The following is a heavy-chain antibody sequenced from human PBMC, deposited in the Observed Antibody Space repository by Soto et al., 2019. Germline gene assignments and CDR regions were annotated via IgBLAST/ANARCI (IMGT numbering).Heavy chain of an antibody. D-gene: IGHD4-17*01. CDR3: ARTTYGDDAFEI. V-gene: IGHV4-59*01. CDR2: VYYSGYS. J-gene: IGHJ3*02. CDR1: ADSISAYY. Sequence: PSETLSLTCTVSADSISAYYWSWIRQPPGKGLEWIAYVYYSGYSYYNPSLESRVTISVDTSKSQFSLKLNSVTAADTAVYYCARTTYGDDAFEIWGQGTMITVSS.